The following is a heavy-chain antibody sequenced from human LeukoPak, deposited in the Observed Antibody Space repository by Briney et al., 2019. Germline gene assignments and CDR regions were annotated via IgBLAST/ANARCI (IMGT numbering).Heavy chain of an antibody. Sequence: GASVKVSCKASGYTFTGYYMHWVRQAPGQGLEWMGWINPNSGGTNYAQKFQGRVTMTRDTSISTAYMELRSLRSDDTAVYYCARKSTDYYDSSGYWAEDWGQGTLVTVSS. CDR1: GYTFTGYY. CDR2: INPNSGGT. CDR3: ARKSTDYYDSSGYWAED. J-gene: IGHJ4*02. D-gene: IGHD3-22*01. V-gene: IGHV1-2*02.